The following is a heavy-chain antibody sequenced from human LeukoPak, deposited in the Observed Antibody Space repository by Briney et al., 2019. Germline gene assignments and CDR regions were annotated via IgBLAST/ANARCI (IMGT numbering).Heavy chain of an antibody. CDR2: IRSKAYGGTT. Sequence: GGSLRLSCSASGFTFCDYAVIWVRQAPGKGLDWVGFIRSKAYGGTTEYAASVSGRFTISRDDSKSIAYLQMNSLKIEDTAVCYCTRDFGDYKGDYWGQGTLVTVSS. V-gene: IGHV3-49*04. CDR1: GFTFCDYA. CDR3: TRDFGDYKGDY. J-gene: IGHJ4*02. D-gene: IGHD4-17*01.